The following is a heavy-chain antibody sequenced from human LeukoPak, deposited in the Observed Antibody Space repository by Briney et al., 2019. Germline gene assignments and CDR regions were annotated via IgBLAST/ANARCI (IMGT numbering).Heavy chain of an antibody. CDR2: INHSGST. CDR3: ARGPHCSGGSCYSWAKYLQH. Sequence: SETLSLTCAVYGGSFSGYYWSWIRQPPGKGLEWIGEINHSGSTNYNPSLKSRVTISVDTSKNQFSLKLSSVTAADTAVYYCARGPHCSGGSCYSWAKYLQHWGQGTLVTVSS. V-gene: IGHV4-34*01. D-gene: IGHD2-15*01. J-gene: IGHJ1*01. CDR1: GGSFSGYY.